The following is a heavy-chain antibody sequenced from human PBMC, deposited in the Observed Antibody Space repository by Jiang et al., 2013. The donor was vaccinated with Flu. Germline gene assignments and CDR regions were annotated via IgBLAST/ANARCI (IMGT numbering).Heavy chain of an antibody. Sequence: GPGLVKPSETLSLTCTVSGGSISSYYWSWIRQPPGKGLEWIGYIYYSGSTNYNPSLKSRVTISVDTSKNQFSLKLSSVTAADTAVYYCARHAPLGWLQRNNWFDPWGQGTLVTVSS. D-gene: IGHD5-24*01. J-gene: IGHJ5*02. CDR3: ARHAPLGWLQRNNWFDP. CDR2: IYYSGST. CDR1: GGSISSYY. V-gene: IGHV4-59*08.